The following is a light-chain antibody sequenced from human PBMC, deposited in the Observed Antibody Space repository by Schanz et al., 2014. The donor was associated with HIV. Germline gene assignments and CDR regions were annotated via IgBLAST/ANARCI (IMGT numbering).Light chain of an antibody. J-gene: IGLJ2*01. CDR3: SSYTSSSTLV. CDR2: TNT. CDR1: SSNIGAGYD. Sequence: QSVLTQPPSVSGAPGQKVTISCTGSSSNIGAGYDVHWYQQFPGTAPRLLISTNTDRPSGVPDRFSGSKSGTSGSLAITGLQAEDEADYYCSSYTSSSTLVFGGGTKLTVL. V-gene: IGLV1-40*01.